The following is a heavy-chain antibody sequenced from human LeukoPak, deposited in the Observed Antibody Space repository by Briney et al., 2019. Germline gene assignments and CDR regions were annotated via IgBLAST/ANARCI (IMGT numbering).Heavy chain of an antibody. CDR1: GFIFNKAW. Sequence: KAGGSLRLSCAAPGFIFNKAWMNWVRQAPGKGPEWVGRIKSNNDGGTTDYASPVEGRFIISRDDSKNTIYLQMNRLIIDDTAIYYCTPVMVEDRGFWGQGTLVTVSS. V-gene: IGHV3-15*01. CDR2: IKSNNDGGTT. D-gene: IGHD2-21*01. CDR3: TPVMVEDRGF. J-gene: IGHJ4*02.